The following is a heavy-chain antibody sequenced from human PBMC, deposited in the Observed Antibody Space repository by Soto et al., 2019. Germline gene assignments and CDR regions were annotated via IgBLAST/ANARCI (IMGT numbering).Heavy chain of an antibody. J-gene: IGHJ5*02. D-gene: IGHD3-22*01. CDR3: ARAKAGYYPSTQYNWFDP. V-gene: IGHV3-30-3*01. CDR1: GFTFSSYA. Sequence: QVQLVESGGGVVQPGRSLRLSCAASGFTFSSYAMHWVRQAPGKGLEWVAVISYDGSNKYYADSVKGRFTISRDNSKNTLYLQMNSLRAEDTAVYYCARAKAGYYPSTQYNWFDPWGQGTLVTVSS. CDR2: ISYDGSNK.